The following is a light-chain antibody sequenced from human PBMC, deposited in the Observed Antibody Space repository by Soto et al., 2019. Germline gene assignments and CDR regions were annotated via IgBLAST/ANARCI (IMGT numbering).Light chain of an antibody. J-gene: IGKJ3*01. V-gene: IGKV1-12*02. CDR1: QIIGTW. Sequence: DIQMTQSPSFVSASIGDRVTITCRASQIIGTWLAWYQQKPGKAPTLLIYGASTLQSGVPSRFSGSGSGTDFTLTITNLQAEDSAIYYCQQANSFPFTFGPGTKVDIK. CDR3: QQANSFPFT. CDR2: GAS.